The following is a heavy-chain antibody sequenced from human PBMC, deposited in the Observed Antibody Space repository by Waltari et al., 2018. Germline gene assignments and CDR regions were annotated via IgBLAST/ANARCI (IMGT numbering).Heavy chain of an antibody. V-gene: IGHV4-39*07. Sequence: QLQLQESGPGLVKPSETLSLTCTVSGGSISSSSYYWGWIRQPPGKGLEWIGSIYYSGSTYNYPSLKIRVTISVDTSKNQFSLKLSSVTAADTAVYYCARDAYSSSWYKTYYFDYWGQGTLVTVSS. D-gene: IGHD6-13*01. J-gene: IGHJ4*02. CDR1: GGSISSSSYY. CDR3: ARDAYSSSWYKTYYFDY. CDR2: IYYSGST.